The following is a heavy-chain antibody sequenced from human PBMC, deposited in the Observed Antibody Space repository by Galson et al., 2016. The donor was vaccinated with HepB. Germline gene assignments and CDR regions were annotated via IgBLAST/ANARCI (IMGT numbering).Heavy chain of an antibody. CDR3: ARDGRTDCGGHCYPFDY. CDR2: IKEDGSEK. V-gene: IGHV3-7*03. J-gene: IGHJ4*02. CDR1: GFGFSTYW. Sequence: SLRLSCAASGFGFSTYWMSWVRQAPGKGLGWVANIKEDGSEKYYVDSVKGRFTISRDNAKRSVYLQMNSLRGEDTAVYYCARDGRTDCGGHCYPFDYWGQGTLVTVSS. D-gene: IGHD2-21*02.